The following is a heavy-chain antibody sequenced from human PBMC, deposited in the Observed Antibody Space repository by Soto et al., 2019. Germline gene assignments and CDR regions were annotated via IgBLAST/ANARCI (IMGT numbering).Heavy chain of an antibody. D-gene: IGHD6-19*01. CDR1: GGSISSYY. CDR2: IYYSGST. J-gene: IGHJ6*02. V-gene: IGHV4-59*01. CDR3: ARRPSGIAVAGYYYGMDV. Sequence: PSETLSLTCTVSGGSISSYYWSWIRQPPGKGLEWIGYIYYSGSTNYNPSLKSRVTISVDTSKNQFSLKLSSVTAADTAVYYCARRPSGIAVAGYYYGMDVWGQGTTVTVSS.